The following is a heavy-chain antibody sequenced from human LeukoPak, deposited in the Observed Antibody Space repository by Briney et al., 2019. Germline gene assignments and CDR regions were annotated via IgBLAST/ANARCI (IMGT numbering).Heavy chain of an antibody. Sequence: GGSLRLSCAASGFTFSSYAMHWVRQAPGKGLEWVAVISYDGSNKYYADSVKGRFTISRDNSKNTLYLQMKSPRAEDTPVYYCASEYYHGSGSYYTFDYWGQGTLVTVSS. D-gene: IGHD3-10*01. CDR3: ASEYYHGSGSYYTFDY. CDR1: GFTFSSYA. CDR2: ISYDGSNK. J-gene: IGHJ4*02. V-gene: IGHV3-30*04.